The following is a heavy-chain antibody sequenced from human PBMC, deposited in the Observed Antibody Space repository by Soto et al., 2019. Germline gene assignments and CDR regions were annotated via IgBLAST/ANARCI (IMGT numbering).Heavy chain of an antibody. CDR3: ARAPTVTTIRYAFDI. V-gene: IGHV4-31*03. Sequence: QVQLQESGPGLVKPSQTLSLTCTVSGGSISSGGYYWSWIRQHPGKGLEWIGYIYYSGSTYYNPSHKSRVTISVDPSKNQFSLKLSSVTAADTAVYYCARAPTVTTIRYAFDIWGQGTMVTVSS. J-gene: IGHJ3*02. CDR2: IYYSGST. D-gene: IGHD4-17*01. CDR1: GGSISSGGYY.